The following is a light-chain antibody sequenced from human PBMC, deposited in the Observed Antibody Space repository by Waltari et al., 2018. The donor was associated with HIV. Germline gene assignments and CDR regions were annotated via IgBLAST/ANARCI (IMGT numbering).Light chain of an antibody. Sequence: AIQMTQSPSSLSASVGDRVTITCRPSQDIGNDLGWYQQKPGKAPKLLIYSSSNLQTGAPSRFSGSGSGTNFTLTINSLQFEDFATYYCLQDSSFPYTFGPGTKLDIK. V-gene: IGKV1-6*01. CDR2: SSS. J-gene: IGKJ2*01. CDR3: LQDSSFPYT. CDR1: QDIGND.